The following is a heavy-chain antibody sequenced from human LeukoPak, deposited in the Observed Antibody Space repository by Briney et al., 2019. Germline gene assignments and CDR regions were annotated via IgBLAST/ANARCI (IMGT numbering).Heavy chain of an antibody. CDR2: IYTSGST. CDR3: TRAPPYGSGWSKGVLEY. Sequence: SETLSLTCAVYGGSFSGYYWSWIRQPPGKGLEWIGRIYTSGSTNYNPSLKSRVTISVDTSKNQFSLKLSSVTAADTAVYYCTRAPPYGSGWSKGVLEYWGLGTLVTVSS. D-gene: IGHD6-19*01. V-gene: IGHV4-59*10. CDR1: GGSFSGYY. J-gene: IGHJ4*01.